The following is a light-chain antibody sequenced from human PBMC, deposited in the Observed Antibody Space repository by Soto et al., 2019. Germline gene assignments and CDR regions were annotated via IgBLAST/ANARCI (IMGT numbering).Light chain of an antibody. CDR3: QQHYTYWWT. CDR1: QSISGY. J-gene: IGKJ1*01. V-gene: IGKV1-5*01. CDR2: DGS. Sequence: EIQMNQSPSALSASVGDRVTITCRASQSISGYLAWYQQKPGEAPKLLIYDGSTLESGVPSRFSGSGSETQFTHTISGLQPEDFATYYCQQHYTYWWTFGQGTKVDIK.